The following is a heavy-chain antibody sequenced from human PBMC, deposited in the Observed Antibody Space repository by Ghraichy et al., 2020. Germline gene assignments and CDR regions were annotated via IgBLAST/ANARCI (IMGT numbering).Heavy chain of an antibody. CDR2: ISADNGNT. CDR1: GYTFTSHG. D-gene: IGHD1-26*01. J-gene: IGHJ6*02. Sequence: ASVKVSCKASGYTFTSHGISWVRQVPGQGLEWMGWISADNGNTKNAQKFQGRVTMTTDTSTSTAYLELRSLRSDDTAVYYCARDGTYYNYYYYYGMDVWGQGTTVTVSS. V-gene: IGHV1-18*04. CDR3: ARDGTYYNYYYYYGMDV.